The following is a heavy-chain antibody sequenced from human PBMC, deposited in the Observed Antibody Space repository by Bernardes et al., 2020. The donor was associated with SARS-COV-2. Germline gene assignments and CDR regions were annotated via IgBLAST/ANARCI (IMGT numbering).Heavy chain of an antibody. Sequence: ASVQVSCKASGYTFTSYGISWVRQAPGQGLEWMGWISAYNGNTNYAQKLQGRVTMTTDTSTSTAYMELRSLRSDDTAVYYCARVGSVPVVVVAATPGWFDPWGQGTLVTVSS. D-gene: IGHD2-15*01. CDR2: ISAYNGNT. J-gene: IGHJ5*02. CDR1: GYTFTSYG. CDR3: ARVGSVPVVVVAATPGWFDP. V-gene: IGHV1-18*04.